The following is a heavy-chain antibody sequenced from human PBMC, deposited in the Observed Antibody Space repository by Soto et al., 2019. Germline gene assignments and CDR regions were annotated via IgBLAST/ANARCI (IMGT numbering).Heavy chain of an antibody. Sequence: QVQLVQSGAEVKKPGASVKVSCKASGYTFTSYDINGVRQATGQGLEWMGWMNPNSGNTGYAQKFQGRVTMTRNTSISTAYMELSSLRSEDTAVYYCAIGRSSARPNSGYYYYGMDVWGQGTTVTVSS. CDR1: GYTFTSYD. D-gene: IGHD6-19*01. CDR2: MNPNSGNT. V-gene: IGHV1-8*01. CDR3: AIGRSSARPNSGYYYYGMDV. J-gene: IGHJ6*02.